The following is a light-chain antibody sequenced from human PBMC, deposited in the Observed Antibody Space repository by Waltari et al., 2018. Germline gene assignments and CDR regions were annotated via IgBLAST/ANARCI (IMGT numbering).Light chain of an antibody. CDR3: AAWDDSLNGVV. V-gene: IGLV1-44*01. Sequence: QSVLTQPPSASGTPGQRVTISCSGSSSNIGSNPVTWYQQLPGAAPKLLVYSNNQRPSGVPDRFSGSKSGTSASLAISGLQSEDEADYYWAAWDDSLNGVVFGGGTKLTVL. CDR1: SSNIGSNP. CDR2: SNN. J-gene: IGLJ2*01.